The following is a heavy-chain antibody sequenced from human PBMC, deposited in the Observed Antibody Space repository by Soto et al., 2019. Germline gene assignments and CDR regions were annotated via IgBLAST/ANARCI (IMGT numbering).Heavy chain of an antibody. CDR1: GGSFSSYY. J-gene: IGHJ6*02. D-gene: IGHD3-3*01. CDR2: IYYSGST. CDR3: ARGVPFGHYPMDV. V-gene: IGHV4-59*01. Sequence: PSGSLSLTCTVSGGSFSSYYWSWIRQPPGKGLEWIGYIYYSGSTNYNPSLKSRVTISVDTSKNQFSLKLSSVTAADTAVYYCARGVPFGHYPMDVWGQGTTVTATS.